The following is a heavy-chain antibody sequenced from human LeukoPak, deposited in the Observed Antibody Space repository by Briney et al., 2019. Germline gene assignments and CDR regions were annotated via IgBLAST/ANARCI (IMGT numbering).Heavy chain of an antibody. CDR2: ISSSSSYI. V-gene: IGHV3-21*01. J-gene: IGHJ4*02. Sequence: GGSLRLSCAASGFTFSSNSMNWVRQAPGEGLEWVSSISSSSSYIYYADSVKGRFTISRDNAKNSLYLQMNSLRAEDTAEYYCASPSGSRAHLQLDYWGQGTLVTVSS. CDR3: ASPSGSRAHLQLDY. CDR1: GFTFSSNS. D-gene: IGHD3-10*01.